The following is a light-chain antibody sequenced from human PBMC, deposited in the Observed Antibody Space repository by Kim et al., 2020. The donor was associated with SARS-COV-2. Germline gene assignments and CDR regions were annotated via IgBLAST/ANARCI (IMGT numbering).Light chain of an antibody. J-gene: IGKJ2*01. CDR1: QTIGTW. Sequence: DIQMSQSPSTLSASVGDRVTITCRASQTIGTWLAWYQQKPEKAPKLLIYDASSLESGVPSRFSGSGSGTDFTLTIPSLQPDDFATYYCQQYKTYPFTFGKETKLEI. CDR2: DAS. CDR3: QQYKTYPFT. V-gene: IGKV1-5*01.